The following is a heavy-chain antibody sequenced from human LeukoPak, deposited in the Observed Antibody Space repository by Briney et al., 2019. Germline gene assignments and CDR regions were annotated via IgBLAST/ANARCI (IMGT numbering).Heavy chain of an antibody. V-gene: IGHV3-7*01. CDR1: GITFSTYW. CDR3: ARDLSWLLYDY. D-gene: IGHD3/OR15-3a*01. J-gene: IGHJ4*02. Sequence: GGSLRLSCEASGITFSTYWMNWVRQAPGKGLEWVANIKQDGSDKNYVDSVKGRFTISRDNAKNTLYLQMNSLRAEDTAVYYCARDLSWLLYDYWGQGTLVTVSS. CDR2: IKQDGSDK.